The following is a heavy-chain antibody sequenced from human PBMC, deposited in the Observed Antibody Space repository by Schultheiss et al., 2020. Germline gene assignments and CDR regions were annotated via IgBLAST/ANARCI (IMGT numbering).Heavy chain of an antibody. D-gene: IGHD2-2*01. CDR2: ISGSGGST. Sequence: GGSLRLSCAASGFTFSSYSMNWVRQAPGKGLEWVSAISGSGGSTYYADSVKGRFTISRDNSKNTLYLQMNSLRAEDTAVYYCAKDSDIVVVFLDYWGQGTLVNGSS. J-gene: IGHJ4*02. CDR1: GFTFSSYS. V-gene: IGHV3-23*01. CDR3: AKDSDIVVVFLDY.